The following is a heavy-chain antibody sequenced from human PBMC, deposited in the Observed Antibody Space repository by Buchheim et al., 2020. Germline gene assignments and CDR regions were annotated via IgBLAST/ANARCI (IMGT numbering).Heavy chain of an antibody. Sequence: QVQLQQWGAGLLKPSETLSLTCAVYGGSFSGYYWSWIRQPPGKGLEWIGEINHSGSTNYNPSLKSRVTISADTSKSQFSLKLSSVTAADTAVYYCARDGKLLWFGELSALDYYGMDVWGQGTT. J-gene: IGHJ6*02. CDR1: GGSFSGYY. CDR3: ARDGKLLWFGELSALDYYGMDV. CDR2: INHSGST. D-gene: IGHD3-10*01. V-gene: IGHV4-34*01.